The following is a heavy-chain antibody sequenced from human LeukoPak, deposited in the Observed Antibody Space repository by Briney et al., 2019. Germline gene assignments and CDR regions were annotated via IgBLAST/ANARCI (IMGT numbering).Heavy chain of an antibody. CDR2: IKQDGSEK. CDR1: GFTFSSYW. Sequence: GSLRLSCAASGFTFSSYWMSWVRQAPGKGLERVANIKQDGSEKYYVDSVKGRFTISRDNAKNSLYLQMNSLRAEDTAVHYCARSQEIAAVYYYYGMDVWGQGTTVTVSS. J-gene: IGHJ6*02. V-gene: IGHV3-7*03. CDR3: ARSQEIAAVYYYYGMDV. D-gene: IGHD6-13*01.